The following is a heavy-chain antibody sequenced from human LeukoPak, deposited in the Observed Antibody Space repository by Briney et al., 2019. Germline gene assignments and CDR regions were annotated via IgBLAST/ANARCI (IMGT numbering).Heavy chain of an antibody. J-gene: IGHJ3*02. Sequence: PSETLSLTCTVSGGSISSYFWTWIRQPPGKGLEWIGYIYHTGNTNYSPSLRGRVTMSIDTSRNQFSLKLNSVTATDTAVYYCAREGLAARRGGFDIWGRGTVVTVSS. CDR3: AREGLAARRGGFDI. CDR1: GGSISSYF. CDR2: IYHTGNT. D-gene: IGHD6-6*01. V-gene: IGHV4-59*01.